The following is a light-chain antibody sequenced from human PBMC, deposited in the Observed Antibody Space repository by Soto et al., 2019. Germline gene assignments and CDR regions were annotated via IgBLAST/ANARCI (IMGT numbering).Light chain of an antibody. CDR1: QSVSSSY. V-gene: IGKV3-20*01. J-gene: IGKJ2*01. Sequence: EIVMTQSPATLSVSPGERATLSCRASQSVSSSYLAWYQQKPGQAPRLLIYGASSRATGIPDRFSGSGSGADFTLTISRLESEDFAVYSCQQYGSSMYTFGQGTKLEIK. CDR3: QQYGSSMYT. CDR2: GAS.